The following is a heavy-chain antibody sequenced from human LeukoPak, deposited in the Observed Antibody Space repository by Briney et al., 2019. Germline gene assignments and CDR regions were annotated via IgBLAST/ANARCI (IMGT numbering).Heavy chain of an antibody. CDR3: TTDGTYYYGSGSYYYDY. CDR1: GFTFSNAW. CDR2: IKSKTDGGTT. D-gene: IGHD3-10*01. J-gene: IGHJ4*02. V-gene: IGHV3-15*01. Sequence: GGSLRLSCAASGFTFSNAWMGWVRQAPGKGLEWVGRIKSKTDGGTTGYAAPVKGRFTISRDDSKNTLYLQMNSLKTEDTAVYYCTTDGTYYYGSGSYYYDYWGQGTLVTVSS.